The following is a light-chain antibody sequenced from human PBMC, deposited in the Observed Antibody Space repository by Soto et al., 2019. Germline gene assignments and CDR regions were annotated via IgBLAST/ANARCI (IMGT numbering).Light chain of an antibody. CDR3: QQYNSYPIT. CDR2: KAS. Sequence: DIQMTQSPSTLSASVGDRVTITCRASQSISSWLAWYQQKPGKAPKSLIYKASSLESGVPSRLSGGGSGTEFTLTISSLQPDDFATYCCQQYNSYPITFGQGTRLEIK. V-gene: IGKV1-5*03. CDR1: QSISSW. J-gene: IGKJ5*01.